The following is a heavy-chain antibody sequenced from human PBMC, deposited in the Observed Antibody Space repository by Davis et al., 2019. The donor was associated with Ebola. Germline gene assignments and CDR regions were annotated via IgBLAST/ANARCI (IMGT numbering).Heavy chain of an antibody. CDR1: GFTFSSYS. CDR2: ISSSSSYI. V-gene: IGHV3-21*01. CDR3: ARDRYYVYGLEWTKGDAFDI. Sequence: GGSLRLSCAASGFTFSSYSMNWVRQAPGKGLEWVSSISSSSSYIYYADSVKGRFTISRDNAKNSLYLQMNSLRAEDTAVYYCARDRYYVYGLEWTKGDAFDIWGQGTMVTVSS. D-gene: IGHD3-3*01. J-gene: IGHJ3*02.